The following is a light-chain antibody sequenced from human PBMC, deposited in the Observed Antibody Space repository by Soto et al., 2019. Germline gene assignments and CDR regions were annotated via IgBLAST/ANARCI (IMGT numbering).Light chain of an antibody. Sequence: QSALTQPPSVSGSPGQSVTISCTGTSSDVGSYNRVSWYQQPPGTAPKLMIYEVSNRPSGVPDRFSGSKSGNPASLTISGLQAEDEADYYCSSYTSSSTNVVFGGGTKLTVL. V-gene: IGLV2-18*02. J-gene: IGLJ2*01. CDR1: SSDVGSYNR. CDR2: EVS. CDR3: SSYTSSSTNVV.